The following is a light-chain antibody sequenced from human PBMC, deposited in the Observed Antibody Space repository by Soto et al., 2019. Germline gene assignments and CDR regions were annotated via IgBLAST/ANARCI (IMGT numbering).Light chain of an antibody. J-gene: IGKJ2*01. CDR1: QSISTW. V-gene: IGKV1-5*03. CDR3: QQYSTYPYT. Sequence: DIQMTQSPSTLSASLGDRVTITCRASQSISTWLAWYQQIPGKAPKLLIFEASTLQCGVPSRFSGSGSGTDFTLTINSLQPDDFATYSCQQYSTYPYTFGQGTRLEIK. CDR2: EAS.